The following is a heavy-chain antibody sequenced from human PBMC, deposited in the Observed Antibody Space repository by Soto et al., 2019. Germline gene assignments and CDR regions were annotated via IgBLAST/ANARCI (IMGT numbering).Heavy chain of an antibody. CDR2: ISGSGGST. V-gene: IGHV3-23*01. D-gene: IGHD6-6*01. CDR1: ACTFSCYA. Sequence: WWTLRHPCSASACTFSCYAMCCFLQAPRQGLEWVSAISGSGGSTYYADSVKGRFTICRDNSKNTLYLQMNSLRAEDTAVYYCAKDGGIAARRPFAEYFQHWGQGTRVTASS. J-gene: IGHJ1*01. CDR3: AKDGGIAARRPFAEYFQH.